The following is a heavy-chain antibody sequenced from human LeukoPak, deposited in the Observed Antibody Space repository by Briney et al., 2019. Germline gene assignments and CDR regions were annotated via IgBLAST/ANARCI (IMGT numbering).Heavy chain of an antibody. V-gene: IGHV4-39*01. CDR1: GGSISSSSYY. CDR2: IYYSGST. CDR3: ARQGGYNVHGYGMDV. D-gene: IGHD5-24*01. Sequence: SETLSLTCTVSGGSISSSSYYWGWIRQPPGKGLEWIGSIYYSGSTYYNPSLKSRVTISVDTSKNQFSLKLSSVTAADTAVYYCARQGGYNVHGYGMDVWGQGTTVTDSS. J-gene: IGHJ6*02.